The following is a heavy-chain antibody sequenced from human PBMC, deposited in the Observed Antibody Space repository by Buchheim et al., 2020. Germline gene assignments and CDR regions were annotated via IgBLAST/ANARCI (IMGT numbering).Heavy chain of an antibody. D-gene: IGHD3/OR15-3a*01. CDR3: ARGLGLVTPPDY. CDR2: ITPRGSP. J-gene: IGHJ4*02. V-gene: IGHV4-34*01. CDR1: GGSLVGCY. Sequence: QVQLQQWGAGLLKPSETLSLTCAVYGGSLVGCYWSWIRQPPGKGLEWIGEITPRGSPNYNPSLKSRVTTSVDTSKNQFSLKRSAVTAADTAVYYCARGLGLVTPPDYWGQGTL.